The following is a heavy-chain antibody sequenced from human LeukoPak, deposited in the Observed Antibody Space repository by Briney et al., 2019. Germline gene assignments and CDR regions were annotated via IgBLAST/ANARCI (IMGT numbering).Heavy chain of an antibody. V-gene: IGHV1-18*04. D-gene: IGHD3-22*01. J-gene: IGHJ3*02. CDR1: GYTFTGYY. CDR3: ASLKNYYDSSGYLVTDAFDI. Sequence: ASVKVSCKASGYTFTGYYMHWVRQAPGQGLEWMGWINPNHGDTNYAQKLQGRVTMTTDTSTSTAYMELRSLKSDDTAVYYCASLKNYYDSSGYLVTDAFDIWGQGTMVTVSS. CDR2: INPNHGDT.